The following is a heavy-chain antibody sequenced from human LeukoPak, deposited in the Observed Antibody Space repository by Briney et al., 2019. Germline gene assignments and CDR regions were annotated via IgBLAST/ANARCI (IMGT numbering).Heavy chain of an antibody. CDR3: ARARYYYDSSGYRAVYYFDY. V-gene: IGHV3-74*01. CDR1: GFTFSSYW. Sequence: GGSLRLSCAASGFTFSSYWMHWVRQAPGKGLVWVSRINSDGSSTSYADSVKGRFTISGGNAKNTLYLQMNSLRAEDTAVYYCARARYYYDSSGYRAVYYFDYWGQGTLVTVSS. D-gene: IGHD3-22*01. J-gene: IGHJ4*02. CDR2: INSDGSST.